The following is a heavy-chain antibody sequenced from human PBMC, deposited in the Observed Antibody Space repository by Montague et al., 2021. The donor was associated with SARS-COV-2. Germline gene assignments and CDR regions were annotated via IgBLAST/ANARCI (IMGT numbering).Heavy chain of an antibody. CDR1: SGSIISSGYY. V-gene: IGHV4-39*02. CDR3: ARGMIRGVNTPFDY. Sequence: SETLSLTCSVSSGSIISSGYYWGWIRQPPGKELEWIGNINYSGTTYYNPSLQSRGTTSLDTSKNHLSLRLSSVTAADTAVYLCARGMIRGVNTPFDYWGQGSQVTVSS. D-gene: IGHD3-10*01. J-gene: IGHJ4*02. CDR2: INYSGTT.